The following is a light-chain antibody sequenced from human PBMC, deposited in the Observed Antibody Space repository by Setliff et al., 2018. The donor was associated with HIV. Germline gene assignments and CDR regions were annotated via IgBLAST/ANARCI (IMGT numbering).Light chain of an antibody. V-gene: IGLV2-23*02. CDR3: CSYAGSSYV. Sequence: QSVLAQPASVSGSPGQSITISCTGTSSDIGSYNLVSWYQQHSGKVPKLKIYEVIKRPSGVSNRFSGSKSGNTASLTISGLQAEDEADYYCCSYAGSSYVFGTGTKVTVL. J-gene: IGLJ1*01. CDR1: SSDIGSYNL. CDR2: EVI.